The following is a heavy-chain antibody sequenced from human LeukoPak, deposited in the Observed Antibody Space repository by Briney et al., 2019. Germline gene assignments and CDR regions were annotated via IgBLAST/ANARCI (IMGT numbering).Heavy chain of an antibody. Sequence: PGGSLRLSCVASGFTFSRYWMSWVRQAPGKGLEWVANIKQDGSERYFVDSVRGRFTISRDNAKSSLFLQMNSLRVEDTAVYYCASPGAVLTGGITDFEIWGQGTMVTVSS. D-gene: IGHD2-15*01. CDR1: GFTFSRYW. V-gene: IGHV3-7*01. CDR3: ASPGAVLTGGITDFEI. CDR2: IKQDGSER. J-gene: IGHJ3*02.